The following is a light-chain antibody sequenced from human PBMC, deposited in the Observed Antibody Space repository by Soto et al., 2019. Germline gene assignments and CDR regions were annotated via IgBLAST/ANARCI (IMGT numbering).Light chain of an antibody. V-gene: IGKV3-20*01. CDR1: QSISGSY. CDR2: AAS. J-gene: IGKJ2*01. Sequence: EIVLTQSPGTLSLSPGERATLSCRASQSISGSYLAWYQQKPGQAPRLLIFAASSRATGIPDRFNGSVSGTDFTLSISRLEPEDFAVYFCQQYGTSPYTFGQGTKVDIK. CDR3: QQYGTSPYT.